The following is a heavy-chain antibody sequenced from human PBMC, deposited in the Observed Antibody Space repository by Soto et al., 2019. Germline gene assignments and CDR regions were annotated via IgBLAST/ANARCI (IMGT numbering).Heavy chain of an antibody. CDR1: GFTFSNVW. Sequence: GGSLRLSYAAAGFTFSNVWRNWVRQAQGKGLEWVGRIKSKTDGGTTDFAASVKGRFAISRDDSKNMVYLQMNSLKTEDTAVYYCSTECYQTIVIIRFGYWGHGTLVTVPS. D-gene: IGHD2-8*01. CDR3: STECYQTIVIIRFGY. V-gene: IGHV3-15*07. J-gene: IGHJ4*01. CDR2: IKSKTDGGTT.